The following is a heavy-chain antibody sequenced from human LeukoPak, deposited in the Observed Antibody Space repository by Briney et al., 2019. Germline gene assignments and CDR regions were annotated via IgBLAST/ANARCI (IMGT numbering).Heavy chain of an antibody. CDR1: GGSISSYY. V-gene: IGHV4-59*01. CDR3: ARVGAPPSNYRYYYYYMDV. D-gene: IGHD4-11*01. Sequence: PSETLSLTCTVSGGSISSYYWSWIRQPPGKGLEWIGYIYCSGSTNYNPSLKSRVTISVDTSKNQFSLKLSSVTAADTAVYYCARVGAPPSNYRYYYYYMDVWGKGTTVTVSS. CDR2: IYCSGST. J-gene: IGHJ6*03.